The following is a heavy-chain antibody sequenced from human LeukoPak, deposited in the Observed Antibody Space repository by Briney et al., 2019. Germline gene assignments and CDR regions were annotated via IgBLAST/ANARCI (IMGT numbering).Heavy chain of an antibody. D-gene: IGHD5-24*01. CDR1: AASFSDYY. J-gene: IGHJ6*03. V-gene: IGHV4-34*01. CDR3: ARRLQSASQNMDV. CDR2: IKHSGLT. Sequence: SETLSRTCAVYAASFSDYYWSWIRQPPGKGLEWIGEIKHSGLTNYNPSLKSRVSISVDTSKNQFSLKLSSVTAADTAVYYCARRLQSASQNMDVWGKGTTVTVSS.